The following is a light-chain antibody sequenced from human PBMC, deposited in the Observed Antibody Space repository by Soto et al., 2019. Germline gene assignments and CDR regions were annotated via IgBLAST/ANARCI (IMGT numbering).Light chain of an antibody. J-gene: IGKJ4*01. CDR2: DTS. CDR1: QGICYT. V-gene: IGKV3-15*01. Sequence: DIVMTQSPGTLSLYPGERATLSCRASQGICYTLAWYQHKPGQAPRLLIYDTSTRATGVPARFSGSRSGTKFTLTINSLQSEDFAVYYCQRYNNWPLTFGGGTKGDIK. CDR3: QRYNNWPLT.